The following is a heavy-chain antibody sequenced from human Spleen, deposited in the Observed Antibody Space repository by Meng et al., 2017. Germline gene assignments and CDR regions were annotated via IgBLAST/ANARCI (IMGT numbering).Heavy chain of an antibody. CDR3: ARGRVAVTTGGDY. CDR2: INHSGST. Sequence: SETLSLTCAVYGGSFSGDYRSWIRQPPGKGLEWIGEINHSGSTNYNPPLKSRVTIPVDTSKNQFSLKLGSVTAAGTAVYYFARGRVAVTTGGDYWGQGTLVTVSS. CDR1: GGSFSGDY. J-gene: IGHJ4*02. D-gene: IGHD4-17*01. V-gene: IGHV4-34*01.